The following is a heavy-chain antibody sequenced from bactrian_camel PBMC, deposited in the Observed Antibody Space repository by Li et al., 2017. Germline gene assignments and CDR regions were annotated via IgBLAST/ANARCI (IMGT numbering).Heavy chain of an antibody. D-gene: IGHD2*01. CDR3: ATDAGGYYPFVRPPLDQRNYNS. Sequence: HVQLVESGGGSVRTGGSLNLSCEASTFTERPRCMGWFRQAPGREREGVAGIYSGGEPTYYHDAVKGRFTISRDNAKNTVFLQMDSLRPEDTAMYYCATDAGGYYPFVRPPLDQRNYNSWGQGTQVTVS. CDR2: IYSGGEPT. CDR1: TFTERPRC. J-gene: IGHJ4*01. V-gene: IGHV3S1*01.